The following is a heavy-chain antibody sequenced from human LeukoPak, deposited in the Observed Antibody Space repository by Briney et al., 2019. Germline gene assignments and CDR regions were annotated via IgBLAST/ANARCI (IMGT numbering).Heavy chain of an antibody. J-gene: IGHJ4*02. D-gene: IGHD3-3*01. CDR2: ISYDGSNK. CDR1: GFTFSSYG. Sequence: GGSLRLSCAASGFTFSSYGMHWVRQAPGKGLEWVAVISYDGSNKYYADSVKGRFTISRDNSKNTLYLQMNSLRAEDTAVYYCAKEGSLLEWLFSSHWLDYWGLGTLVTVSS. CDR3: AKEGSLLEWLFSSHWLDY. V-gene: IGHV3-30*18.